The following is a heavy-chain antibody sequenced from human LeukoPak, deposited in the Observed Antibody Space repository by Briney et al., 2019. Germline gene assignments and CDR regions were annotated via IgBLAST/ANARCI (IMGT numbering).Heavy chain of an antibody. D-gene: IGHD6-6*01. CDR2: IKQDGSEE. CDR1: GFTFSSYW. V-gene: IGHV3-7*05. Sequence: GGSLRLSCAASGFTFSSYWMSWVRQAPGKGLEWVAHIKQDGSEEYYVDPVKGRFTISRDNAKNSLYLQMNSLRAEDTAVYYCARHIRGSSSSCFDYWGRGTLVTVSS. CDR3: ARHIRGSSSSCFDY. J-gene: IGHJ4*02.